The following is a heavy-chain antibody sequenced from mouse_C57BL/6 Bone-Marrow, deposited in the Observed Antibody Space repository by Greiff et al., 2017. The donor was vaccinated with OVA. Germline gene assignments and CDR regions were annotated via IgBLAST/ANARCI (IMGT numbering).Heavy chain of an antibody. V-gene: IGHV5-4*01. CDR3: GRDHNWAWTMDH. CDR1: GFTFSSYA. D-gene: IGHD4-1*02. J-gene: IGHJ4*01. Sequence: EVKLVESGGGLVKPGGSLKLSCAASGFTFSSYALSWVRQTPEKRLEWVATISDGGSYTYYPDNVKGRFTISRDNAKNNLYLQMSNMKSEDTAMDYCGRDHNWAWTMDHGGQGTSVTVSS. CDR2: ISDGGSYT.